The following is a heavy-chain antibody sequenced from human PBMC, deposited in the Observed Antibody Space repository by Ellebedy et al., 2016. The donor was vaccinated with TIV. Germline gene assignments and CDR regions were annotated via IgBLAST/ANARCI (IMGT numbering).Heavy chain of an antibody. CDR2: INAYNGNT. Sequence: AASVKVSCKASGYSFTNYGISWARQAPGQGLEWRGWINAYNGNTNIAQKFQDRVTMTTDTSTNTADMEVRRLRSDDTAVYYCAREIGAGPVDFHYWGQGTLVIVSS. V-gene: IGHV1-18*04. J-gene: IGHJ1*01. CDR3: AREIGAGPVDFHY. D-gene: IGHD6-19*01. CDR1: GYSFTNYG.